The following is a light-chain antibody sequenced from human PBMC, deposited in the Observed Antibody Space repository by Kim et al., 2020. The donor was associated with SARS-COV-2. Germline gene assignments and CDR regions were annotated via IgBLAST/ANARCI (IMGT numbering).Light chain of an antibody. CDR3: AAWDDSLSGPV. CDR1: SSNIGSNY. CDR2: RNN. V-gene: IGLV1-47*01. Sequence: GQRFTIYCSGSSSNIGSNYVYWYQQLPGTAPKLLIYRNNQRPSGVPDRFSGSKSGTSASLAISGLRSEDEADYYCAAWDDSLSGPVFGGGTQLTVL. J-gene: IGLJ3*02.